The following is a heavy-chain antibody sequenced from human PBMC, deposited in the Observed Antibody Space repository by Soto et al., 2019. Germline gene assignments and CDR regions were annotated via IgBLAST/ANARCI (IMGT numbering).Heavy chain of an antibody. CDR2: SSGSGFKK. CDR1: GFIFENFG. V-gene: IGHV3-23*01. J-gene: IGHJ4*02. CDR3: AKDDVSGDGLWLVSD. Sequence: GGSLRLSCAASGFIFENFGMSWVRQAPGRGLEWISSSSGSGFKKYYADSVKGRFTISRDNSKNTVFLQMNSLRAEDTAIYYCAKDDVSGDGLWLVSDWGQGTPVTVSS. D-gene: IGHD2-21*02.